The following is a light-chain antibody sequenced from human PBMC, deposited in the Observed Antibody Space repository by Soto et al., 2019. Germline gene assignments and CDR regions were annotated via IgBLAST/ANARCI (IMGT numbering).Light chain of an antibody. CDR2: GAS. CDR3: QQANSFPLT. CDR1: QGISRW. V-gene: IGKV1-12*01. J-gene: IGKJ5*01. Sequence: DIQMTQSPSFVSASVGDRVTITCRASQGISRWLAWYQQRPGKAPELLVYGASILESGVPSRFSGRASGTYFTITISSLQPEDFATYYCQQANSFPLTFGQGTRLEIK.